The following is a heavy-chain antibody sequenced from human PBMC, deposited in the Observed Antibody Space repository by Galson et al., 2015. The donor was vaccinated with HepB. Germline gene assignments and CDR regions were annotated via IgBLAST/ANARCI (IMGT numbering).Heavy chain of an antibody. J-gene: IGHJ5*02. CDR3: ARDWAGEIPWFAP. Sequence: SVKVSCKASGYTFTGYYMHWVRQAPGQGLEWMGWINPNSGGTNYAQKFQGRVTMTRDTSISTAYMELSRLRSDDTAVYYCARDWAGEIPWFAPWGRGTLVTVSS. V-gene: IGHV1-2*02. CDR2: INPNSGGT. CDR1: GYTFTGYY. D-gene: IGHD5-24*01.